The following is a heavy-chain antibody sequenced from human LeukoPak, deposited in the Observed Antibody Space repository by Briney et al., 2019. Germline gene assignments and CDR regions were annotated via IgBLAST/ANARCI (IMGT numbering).Heavy chain of an antibody. CDR2: ISAYNGNT. J-gene: IGHJ5*02. V-gene: IGHV1-18*01. Sequence: ASLKFSCSASGYTWASYDIRWVRQAPGQGLEWMGWISAYNGNTNYAQKLQGRVTMTTDTSTSTAYMELRSLRSDDTAVYYCARGHGDYVINWFDPWGQGTLVTVSS. CDR1: GYTWASYD. D-gene: IGHD4-17*01. CDR3: ARGHGDYVINWFDP.